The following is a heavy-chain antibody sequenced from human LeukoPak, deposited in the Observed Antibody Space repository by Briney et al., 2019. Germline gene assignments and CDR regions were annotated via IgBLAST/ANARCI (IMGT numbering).Heavy chain of an antibody. CDR1: GFTFSGYA. CDR3: AKGYYDSTGYPLRPSFDY. Sequence: PGGSLRLSCAASGFTFSGYAMTWVRQAPGKGLEWVSTIGVSGGSTFYANSVKGRFTNSRDNSKNTLYLQMNSLRVEDTAVYYCAKGYYDSTGYPLRPSFDYWGQGTLVTVSS. J-gene: IGHJ4*02. CDR2: IGVSGGST. V-gene: IGHV3-23*01. D-gene: IGHD3-22*01.